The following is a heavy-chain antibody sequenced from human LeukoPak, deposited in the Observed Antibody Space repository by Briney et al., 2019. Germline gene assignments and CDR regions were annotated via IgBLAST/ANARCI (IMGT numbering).Heavy chain of an antibody. CDR2: IYYSGST. V-gene: IGHV4-30-4*07. Sequence: PSQTLSLTCAVSGGSISSGGYSWSWIRQPPGKGLEWIGYIYYSGSTTYNPSLRSRVTISVDTSKNQFSLKLSSVTAADTAVYYCARGYSPDYWGQGTLVTVSS. J-gene: IGHJ4*02. D-gene: IGHD5-18*01. CDR1: GGSISSGGYS. CDR3: ARGYSPDY.